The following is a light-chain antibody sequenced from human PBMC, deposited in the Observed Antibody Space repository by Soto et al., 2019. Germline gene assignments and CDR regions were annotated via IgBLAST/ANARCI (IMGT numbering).Light chain of an antibody. Sequence: DIQMTQSPSSLSASAGDRVTITCRASQSISSYLNWYQQKPGKAPKLLIYAASSLQGGVPSRFSGSGSGTDFTLTISSLQREDSATYYCQQRYSTPSFGQGTKLEIK. CDR2: AAS. J-gene: IGKJ2*01. V-gene: IGKV1-39*01. CDR1: QSISSY. CDR3: QQRYSTPS.